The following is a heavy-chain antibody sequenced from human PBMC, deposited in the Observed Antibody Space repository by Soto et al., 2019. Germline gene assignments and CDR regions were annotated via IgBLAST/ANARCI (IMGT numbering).Heavy chain of an antibody. CDR1: GFSLRSQW. Sequence: GGSLRLSCAASGFSLRSQWMHWIRQTPGKGLEWVSRCSPDGTTVYADSVKGRFTISRDNAKNTVYLQMNSLRAEDTAMYYCSVSIFGVVHYWGQGTLVTVSS. J-gene: IGHJ4*02. CDR2: CSPDGTT. D-gene: IGHD3-3*01. V-gene: IGHV3-74*03. CDR3: SVSIFGVVHY.